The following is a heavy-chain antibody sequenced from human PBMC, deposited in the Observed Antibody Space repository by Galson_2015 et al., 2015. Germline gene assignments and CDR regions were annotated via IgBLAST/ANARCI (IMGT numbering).Heavy chain of an antibody. D-gene: IGHD3-10*01. Sequence: SLRLSCAASGFTFSSYGMHWVRQAPGKGLEWVAVIWYDGSNKYYADSVKGRFTISRDNSKNTLYLQMNSLRSEDTAVYYCAKTRELQSNYYYYYMDVWGKGTTVTVSS. CDR2: IWYDGSNK. CDR3: AKTRELQSNYYYYYMDV. J-gene: IGHJ6*03. V-gene: IGHV3-33*06. CDR1: GFTFSSYG.